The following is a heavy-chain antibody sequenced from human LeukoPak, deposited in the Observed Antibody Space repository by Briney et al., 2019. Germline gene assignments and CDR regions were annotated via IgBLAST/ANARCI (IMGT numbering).Heavy chain of an antibody. D-gene: IGHD3-10*01. CDR1: GYTFITYA. CDR3: ARGIYYGSGRGPMDV. V-gene: IGHV1-3*01. CDR2: INVDNGNT. Sequence: RASVKVSCKASGYTFITYAMDWVRQAPGQRPEWMGWINVDNGNTVYPQKFQGRVTISRDTSASTAYMELSSLRSEDTAVYYCARGIYYGSGRGPMDVWGQGTTVTVSS. J-gene: IGHJ6*02.